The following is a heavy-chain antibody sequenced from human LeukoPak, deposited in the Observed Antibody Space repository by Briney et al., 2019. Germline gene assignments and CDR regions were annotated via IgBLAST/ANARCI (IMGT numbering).Heavy chain of an antibody. Sequence: GSLRLSCAASGFPFDDYGMSWVRQAPGKGLEWVSGINWNGDSTYYADSVKGRFTISRANSKNTLYLQMHSLGVEDTAVYYCAKAPCRDGYSYFDYWGQGTLVTVSS. D-gene: IGHD5-24*01. CDR2: INWNGDST. CDR1: GFPFDDYG. CDR3: AKAPCRDGYSYFDY. V-gene: IGHV3-20*04. J-gene: IGHJ4*02.